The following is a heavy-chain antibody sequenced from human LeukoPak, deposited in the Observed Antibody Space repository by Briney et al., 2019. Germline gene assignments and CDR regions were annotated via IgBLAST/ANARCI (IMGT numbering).Heavy chain of an antibody. CDR2: IIPIFGTA. CDR1: GGTFSSYA. CDR3: ARDHLDYVWGSYRPGYFDY. Sequence: GSSVKVSCKASGGTFSSYAISWVRQAPGQGLEWMGGIIPIFGTANYAQKFQGRVTITADESTSTAYMKLSSLRSEDTAVYYCARDHLDYVWGSYRPGYFDYWGQGTLVTVSS. D-gene: IGHD3-16*02. J-gene: IGHJ4*02. V-gene: IGHV1-69*01.